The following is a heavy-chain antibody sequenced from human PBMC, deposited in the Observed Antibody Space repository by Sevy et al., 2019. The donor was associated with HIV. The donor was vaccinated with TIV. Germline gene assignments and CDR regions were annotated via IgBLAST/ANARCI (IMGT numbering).Heavy chain of an antibody. D-gene: IGHD1-1*01. CDR3: TRVRYNYGSYYFDY. CDR2: IRSGGSII. Sequence: GGSLRLSCAASEISFSDYYMSWIRQTPGKGLEWISYIRSGGSIIYYAVSVKGRFTISRDNAKNSLYLQMNSLRAEDTAVYYCTRVRYNYGSYYFDYWGQGTLVTVSS. V-gene: IGHV3-11*01. CDR1: EISFSDYY. J-gene: IGHJ4*02.